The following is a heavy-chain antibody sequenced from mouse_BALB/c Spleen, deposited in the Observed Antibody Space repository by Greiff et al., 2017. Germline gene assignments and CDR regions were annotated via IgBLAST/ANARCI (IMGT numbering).Heavy chain of an antibody. V-gene: IGHV1S81*02. D-gene: IGHD2-1*01. CDR3: TLIYYGNYY. Sequence: QVQLQQSGAELVKPGASVKLSCKASGYTFTSYYMYWVKQRPGQGLEWIGEINPSNGGTNFNEKFKSKATLTVDKSSGTAYMQLSSLTSEDSAVYYCTLIYYGNYYWGQGTTLTVSS. J-gene: IGHJ2*01. CDR2: INPSNGGT. CDR1: GYTFTSYY.